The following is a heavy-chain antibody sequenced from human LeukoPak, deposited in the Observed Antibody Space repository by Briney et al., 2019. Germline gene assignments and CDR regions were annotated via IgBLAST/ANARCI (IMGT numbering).Heavy chain of an antibody. CDR1: GYTFTDYY. J-gene: IGHJ4*02. CDR3: ARNYNFGSDY. V-gene: IGHV1-2*02. Sequence: ASVKVPCKASGYTFTDYYLQWVRQAPGQGLEWMGWINPNSGGSGSAQRFKGRVTMTRDTSINTAYMELSSLRSDDTAVYYCARNYNFGSDYWGQGTLLTVSS. CDR2: INPNSGGS. D-gene: IGHD5-24*01.